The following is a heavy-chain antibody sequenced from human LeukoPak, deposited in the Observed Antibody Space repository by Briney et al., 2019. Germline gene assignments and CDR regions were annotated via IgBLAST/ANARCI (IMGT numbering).Heavy chain of an antibody. D-gene: IGHD6-19*01. Sequence: PSETLSLTCAVYGGSFSGYYWSWIRQPPGKGLEWIGEVNRSGSTNYNPSLKSRVTISVDTSKNQFSLKLSSVTAADTAVYYCARIIAVAGYVYWGQGTLVTVSS. CDR3: ARIIAVAGYVY. J-gene: IGHJ4*02. CDR1: GGSFSGYY. V-gene: IGHV4-34*01. CDR2: VNRSGST.